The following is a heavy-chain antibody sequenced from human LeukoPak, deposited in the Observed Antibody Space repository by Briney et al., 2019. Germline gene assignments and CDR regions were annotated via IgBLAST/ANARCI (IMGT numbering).Heavy chain of an antibody. CDR1: GGSFSGYY. CDR3: ARTTEGGYTYGYFYYYYMDV. CDR2: INHSGNT. D-gene: IGHD5-18*01. J-gene: IGHJ6*03. V-gene: IGHV4-34*01. Sequence: SETLSLTCAVYGGSFSGYYWSWIRQPPGKGLEWIGEINHSGNTNYNPSLKSRVTISVDTSKNQFSLKLSSVTAADTAVYYCARTTEGGYTYGYFYYYYMDVWDKGTTVTISS.